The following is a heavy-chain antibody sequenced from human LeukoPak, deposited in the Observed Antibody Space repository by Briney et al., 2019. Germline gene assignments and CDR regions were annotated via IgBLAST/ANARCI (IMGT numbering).Heavy chain of an antibody. J-gene: IGHJ4*02. CDR1: GYTFTGYY. CDR2: INPNSGGT. V-gene: IGHV1-2*02. Sequence: ASVKVSCKASGYTFTGYYMHWVRQAPGQGREGMGWINPNSGGTNYAQKFQGRVTITRDTSISTAYMELSRLRSDDTAVYYCARAYGSGSYYNYVNFDYWGQGTLVTVSS. D-gene: IGHD3-10*01. CDR3: ARAYGSGSYYNYVNFDY.